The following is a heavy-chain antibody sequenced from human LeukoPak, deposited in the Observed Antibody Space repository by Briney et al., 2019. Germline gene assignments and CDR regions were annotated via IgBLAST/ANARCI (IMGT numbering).Heavy chain of an antibody. CDR3: ARQTAMGRSGDY. CDR1: GYSFTSYW. V-gene: IGHV5-51*01. Sequence: GESLKISCKASGYSFTSYWIGWVRQMPGKGLEWMGIIDPSDTRYTPSFQGQVTISADKSLSTAYLQWNSLKASDSAMYYCARQTAMGRSGDYWGQGTLVTVSS. D-gene: IGHD5-18*01. J-gene: IGHJ4*02. CDR2: IDPSDT.